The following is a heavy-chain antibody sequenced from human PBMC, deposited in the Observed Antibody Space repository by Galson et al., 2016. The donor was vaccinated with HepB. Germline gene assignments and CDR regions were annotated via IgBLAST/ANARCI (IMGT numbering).Heavy chain of an antibody. V-gene: IGHV4-59*13. CDR1: GGSISGYF. Sequence: ETLSLTCTVSGGSISGYFWSWIRQPPGKGLEWIGYIYYSGGTSYNPSLKSRVTISVDTSKNQFSLKLSSVTAADTAVYYCARDPRAPPRFDSWGQGTLVTVSS. J-gene: IGHJ4*02. CDR2: IYYSGGT. CDR3: ARDPRAPPRFDS.